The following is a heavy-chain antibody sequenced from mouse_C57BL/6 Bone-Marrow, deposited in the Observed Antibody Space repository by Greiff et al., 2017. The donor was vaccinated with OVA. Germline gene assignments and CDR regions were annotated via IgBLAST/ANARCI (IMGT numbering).Heavy chain of an antibody. CDR1: GYAFSSYW. D-gene: IGHD4-1*01. Sequence: QVQLKQSGAELVKPGASVKISCKASGYAFSSYWMNWVKQRPGKGLEWIGQIYPGDGDTNYNGKFKGKATLTADKSSSTAYMQLSSLTSEDSAVYFCARLGLGGTDYFDYWGQGTTLTVSS. V-gene: IGHV1-80*01. CDR3: ARLGLGGTDYFDY. CDR2: IYPGDGDT. J-gene: IGHJ2*01.